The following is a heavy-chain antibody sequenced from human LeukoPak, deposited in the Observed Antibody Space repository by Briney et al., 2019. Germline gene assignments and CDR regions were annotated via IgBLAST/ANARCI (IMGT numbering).Heavy chain of an antibody. Sequence: GGSLRLSCAASGFTYTRYSMGWVRQAPVKGLEWVAHIKEDGSEIFYVDSVKGRFTISRDNAKSSLYLQMNSLGAEDTAIYYCARGYTYARHWGQGALVTVSS. CDR2: IKEDGSEI. CDR1: GFTYTRYS. V-gene: IGHV3-7*03. J-gene: IGHJ4*02. CDR3: ARGYTYARH. D-gene: IGHD5-18*01.